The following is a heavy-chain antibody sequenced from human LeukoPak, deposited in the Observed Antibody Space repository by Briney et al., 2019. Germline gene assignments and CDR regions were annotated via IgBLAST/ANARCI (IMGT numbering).Heavy chain of an antibody. J-gene: IGHJ5*02. CDR3: ARIVNYSGSYSS. Sequence: GGSLRLSCAASGFTFSSYAMNWVRQAPGKGLEWVSSISSSSSYIYYADSVKGRFTISRDNAKNSLYLQMNSLRAEDTAVYYCARIVNYSGSYSSWGQGTLVTVSS. CDR1: GFTFSSYA. V-gene: IGHV3-21*01. D-gene: IGHD1-26*01. CDR2: ISSSSSYI.